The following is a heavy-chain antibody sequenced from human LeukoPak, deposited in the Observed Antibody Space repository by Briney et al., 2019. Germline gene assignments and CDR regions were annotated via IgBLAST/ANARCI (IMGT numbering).Heavy chain of an antibody. J-gene: IGHJ4*02. CDR3: ARDQGLAAAGTGFDY. D-gene: IGHD6-13*01. Sequence: SETPSLTCTVSGGSISSYYWGWIRQPPGKGLEWIGSIYYSGSTYYNPSLKSRVTISVDTSKNQFSLKLSSVTAADTAVYYCARDQGLAAAGTGFDYWGQGTLVTVSS. CDR1: GGSISSYY. V-gene: IGHV4-39*07. CDR2: IYYSGST.